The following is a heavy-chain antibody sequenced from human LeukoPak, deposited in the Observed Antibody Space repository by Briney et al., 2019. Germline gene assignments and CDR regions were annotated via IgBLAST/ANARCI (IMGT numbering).Heavy chain of an antibody. CDR2: IDQSGST. J-gene: IGHJ4*02. Sequence: PSETLSLTCAVSGGSISRGHWWSWVRQPPGKGLEWIGEIDQSGSTNYNPSLKSRVTISVDNSKNQFPLKLTSVTAADTAMYYCTRNGDYCLDYWGQGTLVTVSS. CDR1: GGSISRGHW. V-gene: IGHV4-4*02. D-gene: IGHD2-21*01. CDR3: TRNGDYCLDY.